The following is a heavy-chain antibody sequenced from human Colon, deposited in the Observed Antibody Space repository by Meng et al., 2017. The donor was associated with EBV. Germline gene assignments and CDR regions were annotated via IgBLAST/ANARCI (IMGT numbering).Heavy chain of an antibody. D-gene: IGHD3-3*01. V-gene: IGHV4-34*01. J-gene: IGHJ5*02. CDR3: ARASYVSESALEECWFDP. Sequence: LEPSDPLCLACAASGVSLTRSVCDGIRQRPGKGLERNGEVNERGSTNYNPSRKSRVTISVDKSKNKFSLKLSSITAADTAVYYCARASYVSESALEECWFDPWGKGTLVTASS. CDR1: GVSLTRSV. CDR2: VNERGST.